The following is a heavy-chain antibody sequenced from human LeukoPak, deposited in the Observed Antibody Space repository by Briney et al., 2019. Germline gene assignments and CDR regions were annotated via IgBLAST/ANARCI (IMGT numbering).Heavy chain of an antibody. CDR3: ARASLGYCSSTSCYTSEDY. D-gene: IGHD2-2*02. V-gene: IGHV3-48*04. CDR2: ISSSGSTI. CDR1: GFTFSSYS. J-gene: IGHJ4*02. Sequence: PGGSLRLSCAASGFTFSSYSMNWVRQAPGKGLEWVSYISSSGSTIYYADSVKGRFTISRDNAKNSLYLQMNSLRAEDTAVYYCARASLGYCSSTSCYTSEDYWGQGTLVTVSS.